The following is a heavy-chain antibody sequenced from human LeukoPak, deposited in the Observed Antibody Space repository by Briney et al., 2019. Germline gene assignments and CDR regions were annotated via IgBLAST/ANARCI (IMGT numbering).Heavy chain of an antibody. CDR3: ARRPLRYPDPFDP. V-gene: IGHV4-31*03. CDR2: IYYSGST. CDR1: GGSISSGVYY. D-gene: IGHD3-9*01. Sequence: SETLSLTCTVSGGSISSGVYYCSWIRQHPGKGLEWIGYIYYSGSTYYNPSLKSRVTISVDTSKNQFSLKLSSVTAADTAVYYCARRPLRYPDPFDPWGQGTLVTVSS. J-gene: IGHJ5*02.